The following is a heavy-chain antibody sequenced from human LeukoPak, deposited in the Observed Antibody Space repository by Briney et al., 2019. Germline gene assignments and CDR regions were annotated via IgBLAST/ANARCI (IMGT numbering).Heavy chain of an antibody. J-gene: IGHJ5*02. CDR2: INHSGST. Sequence: SETLSLTCAVYGGSFSGYYWSWIRQPPGKGLEWIGEINHSGSTNYNPSLKSRVTISEDTSKNQFSLKLSSVTAADTAVYYCARGLVEPAAILIGWFDPWGQGTLVTVSS. CDR1: GGSFSGYY. V-gene: IGHV4-34*01. CDR3: ARGLVEPAAILIGWFDP. D-gene: IGHD2-2*01.